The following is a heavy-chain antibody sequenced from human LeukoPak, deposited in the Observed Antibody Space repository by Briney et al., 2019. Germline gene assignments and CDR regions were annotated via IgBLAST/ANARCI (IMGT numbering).Heavy chain of an antibody. CDR1: GGSISSSNW. CDR2: IYHSGST. Sequence: TSGTLSLTCAVSGGSISSSNWWSWVRQPPGKGLEWIGEIYHSGSTNYNPSLKSRVTISVDKSKNQFSLKLSSVTAADTAVYYCARDAYDTTLHDAFDIWGQGTMVTVSS. V-gene: IGHV4-4*02. CDR3: ARDAYDTTLHDAFDI. J-gene: IGHJ3*02. D-gene: IGHD3-9*01.